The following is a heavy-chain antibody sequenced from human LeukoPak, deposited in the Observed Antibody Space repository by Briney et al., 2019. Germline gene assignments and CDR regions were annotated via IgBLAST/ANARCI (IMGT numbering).Heavy chain of an antibody. CDR2: ISAYNGNT. CDR3: ARSGGGSSSWYVDY. D-gene: IGHD6-13*01. CDR1: GYTFTSYG. Sequence: ASVKVSCKASGYTFTSYGISWVRQSPGQGLEWMGWISAYNGNTNYAQKLQGRVTMTTDTSTSTAYMELRSLRSDDTTVYYRARSGGGSSSWYVDYWGQGTLVTVSS. J-gene: IGHJ4*02. V-gene: IGHV1-18*01.